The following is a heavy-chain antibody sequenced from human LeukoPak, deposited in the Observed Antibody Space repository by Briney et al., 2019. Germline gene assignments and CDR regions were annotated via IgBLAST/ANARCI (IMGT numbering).Heavy chain of an antibody. CDR1: GYTLTELS. D-gene: IGHD3-9*01. V-gene: IGHV1-24*01. CDR2: FDPEDGET. J-gene: IGHJ4*02. CDR3: ATGSLTIFTYPLDY. Sequence: ASVKVSCKVSGYTLTELSMHWVRQAPGKGLEGMGGFDPEDGETIYAQKFQGRVTMTEDTSTDTAYMELSSLRSEDTAVYYCATGSLTIFTYPLDYCGQGTLVTVYS.